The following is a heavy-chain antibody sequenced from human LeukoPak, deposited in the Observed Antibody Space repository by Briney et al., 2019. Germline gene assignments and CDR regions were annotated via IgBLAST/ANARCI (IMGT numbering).Heavy chain of an antibody. CDR1: GFTFSDYY. Sequence: GGSLRLSCAASGFTFSDYYMSWIRQAPGKGLEWVSHISSSGSTIYYADSVKGRFTISRDNAKNSLYLQMNSLRAEDTAVYYCARDHYTEIWSSGVDYWGQGTLVTVSS. CDR2: ISSSGSTI. J-gene: IGHJ4*02. V-gene: IGHV3-11*01. CDR3: ARDHYTEIWSSGVDY. D-gene: IGHD6-25*01.